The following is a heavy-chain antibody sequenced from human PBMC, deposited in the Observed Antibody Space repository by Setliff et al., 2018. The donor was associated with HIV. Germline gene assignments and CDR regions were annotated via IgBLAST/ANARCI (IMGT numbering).Heavy chain of an antibody. D-gene: IGHD3-3*01. CDR1: GYTFTKYG. V-gene: IGHV1-18*01. CDR3: ARVRERVTIFGVVRDFDS. Sequence: ASVKVSCKSSGYTFTKYGITWVRQAPGRGLEWMGWISANNGSSYFAQKLQDRVTMTSDTSTSTAYMELRSLRSDDTAVYYCARVRERVTIFGVVRDFDSWGQGTQVTVSS. CDR2: ISANNGSS. J-gene: IGHJ4*02.